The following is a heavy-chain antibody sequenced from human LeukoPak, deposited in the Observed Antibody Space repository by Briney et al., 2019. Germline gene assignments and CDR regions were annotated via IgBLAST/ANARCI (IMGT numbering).Heavy chain of an antibody. V-gene: IGHV1-18*01. CDR3: ARNNSVGDNAWWFDP. Sequence: ASVKVFCKASGYTFTSYGISWVRQAPGQGLEWMGWISAYNGNTNYAQKLQGRVTMTTDTSTSTAYMELRSLRSEDTAIYYCARNNSVGDNAWWFDPWGQGTLVTVSS. D-gene: IGHD1-26*01. CDR2: ISAYNGNT. CDR1: GYTFTSYG. J-gene: IGHJ5*02.